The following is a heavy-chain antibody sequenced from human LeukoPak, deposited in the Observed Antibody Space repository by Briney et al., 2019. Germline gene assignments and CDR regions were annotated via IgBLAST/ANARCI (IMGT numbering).Heavy chain of an antibody. D-gene: IGHD5-24*01. CDR1: GGSISSSSYF. CDR2: IFHSGST. J-gene: IGHJ4*02. V-gene: IGHV4-61*01. Sequence: SETLSLTCTVSGGSISSSSYFWSWIRQPPGKGLEWIGSIFHSGSTNYNPSLESRVTISIDTSKTQFSLKLTSVTAADTAVYYCARGDGHNYSLYWGQGTLVTVSS. CDR3: ARGDGHNYSLY.